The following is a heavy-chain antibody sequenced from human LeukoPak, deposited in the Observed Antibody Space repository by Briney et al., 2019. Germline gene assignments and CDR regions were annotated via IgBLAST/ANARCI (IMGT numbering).Heavy chain of an antibody. CDR2: ISSSSSYI. D-gene: IGHD1-26*01. CDR1: GFTFSSYS. J-gene: IGHJ4*02. V-gene: IGHV3-21*01. CDR3: ARGSSGPVQFDY. Sequence: PGGSLRLSCAASGFTFSSYSMNWVRQAPGKGLEWVSSISSSSSYIYYADSVKGRFTISRDNAKNSLYLQMNSLRAEDTAVYYCARGSSGPVQFDYWGQGTLVTVSS.